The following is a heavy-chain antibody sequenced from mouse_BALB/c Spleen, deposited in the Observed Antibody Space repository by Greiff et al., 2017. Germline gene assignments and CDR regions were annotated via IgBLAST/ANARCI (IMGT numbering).Heavy chain of an antibody. Sequence: VQLQQSGAELVKPGASVKLSCTASGFNIKDTYMHWVKQRPEQGLEWIGRIDPANGNTKYDPKFQGKATITADTSSNTAYLQLSSLTSEDTAVYYCARSYYRYDRDYCAMDYGGQGTSVPVPS. CDR2: IDPANGNT. D-gene: IGHD2-14*01. CDR1: GFNIKDTY. CDR3: ARSYYRYDRDYCAMDY. V-gene: IGHV14-3*02. J-gene: IGHJ4*01.